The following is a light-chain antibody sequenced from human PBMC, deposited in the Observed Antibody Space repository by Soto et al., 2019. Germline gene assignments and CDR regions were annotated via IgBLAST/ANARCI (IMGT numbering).Light chain of an antibody. CDR2: AAS. CDR1: QGIRNF. Sequence: DIQMTQSPTSLSASVGDRVTITCQASQGIRNFVAWYQQKPGKAPKLLIYAASTLQSGVPSRFSRSGSGTDFTLTINSLQPEDVATYSCQKYSSVPVFGPGTKVEIE. CDR3: QKYSSVPV. J-gene: IGKJ3*01. V-gene: IGKV1-27*01.